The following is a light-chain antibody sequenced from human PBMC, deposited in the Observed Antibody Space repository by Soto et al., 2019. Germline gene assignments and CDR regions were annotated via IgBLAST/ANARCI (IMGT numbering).Light chain of an antibody. CDR1: SSDVGSYNL. CDR2: EVS. Sequence: QSVLTQPASVSGSPGQSITISCTGTSSDVGSYNLVSWYQQHPGKSPKLMIYEVSKRPSGVSNRFSGSKSGNTASLTIPGLQAEDEADYYCCSYAVSSTVGLGGATKLTVL. V-gene: IGLV2-23*02. CDR3: CSYAVSSTVG. J-gene: IGLJ2*01.